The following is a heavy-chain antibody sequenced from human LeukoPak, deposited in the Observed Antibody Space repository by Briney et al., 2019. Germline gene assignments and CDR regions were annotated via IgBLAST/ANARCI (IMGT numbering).Heavy chain of an antibody. D-gene: IGHD3-22*01. CDR1: GFTFSSYG. CDR3: AKDDLRNYDSRGCFDY. CDR2: ISYDGTNK. J-gene: IGHJ4*02. V-gene: IGHV3-30*18. Sequence: GGSLRLPCAASGFTFSSYGMHWVRQAPGKGLEWVAVISYDGTNKYYADSVKGRFTISRDNSKNTLYLQMNSLRGEDSALYYCAKDDLRNYDSRGCFDYWGQGTLVTVSS.